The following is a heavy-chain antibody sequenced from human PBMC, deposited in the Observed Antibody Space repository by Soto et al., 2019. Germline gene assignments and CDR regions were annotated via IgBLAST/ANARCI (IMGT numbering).Heavy chain of an antibody. J-gene: IGHJ6*02. CDR3: AGTHRCGYSGYALPYGMDV. D-gene: IGHD5-12*01. CDR2: IIPIFGTA. CDR1: GGTFSSYA. V-gene: IGHV1-69*13. Sequence: SVKVSCKASGGTFSSYAISWVRQSSGQGLEWMGGIIPIFGTANYAQKFQGRVTITADESTSTAYMELSSLRSEDTAVYYCAGTHRCGYSGYALPYGMDVWGQGTTVTVSS.